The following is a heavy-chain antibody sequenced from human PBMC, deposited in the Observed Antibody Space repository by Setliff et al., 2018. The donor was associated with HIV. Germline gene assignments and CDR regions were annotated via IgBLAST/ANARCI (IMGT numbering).Heavy chain of an antibody. V-gene: IGHV3-21*04. CDR1: GFTFSSYS. D-gene: IGHD5-12*01. J-gene: IGHJ3*02. CDR2: ISSSSSYI. CDR3: TRDSGYERVDAFDI. Sequence: GGSLRLSCAASGFTFSSYSMNWVRQAPGKGLEWVSSISSSSSYIYYADSVKGRFTISRDNAKNSLYLQMNSLRSEDTAVYYCTRDSGYERVDAFDIWGQGTMVTVSS.